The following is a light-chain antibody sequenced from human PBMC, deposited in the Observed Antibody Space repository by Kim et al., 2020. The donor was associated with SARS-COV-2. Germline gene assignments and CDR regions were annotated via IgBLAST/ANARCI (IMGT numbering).Light chain of an antibody. CDR1: QGISSA. Sequence: AIQLTQSPSSLSASVGDRVTITCRASQGISSALAWYQQKPGKAPKLLIYDASSLESGVPSRFSGSGSGTDFTLTISSLQPEDFATYYCQQFNTRRTFGQGTKLEI. CDR3: QQFNTRRT. J-gene: IGKJ2*01. CDR2: DAS. V-gene: IGKV1-13*02.